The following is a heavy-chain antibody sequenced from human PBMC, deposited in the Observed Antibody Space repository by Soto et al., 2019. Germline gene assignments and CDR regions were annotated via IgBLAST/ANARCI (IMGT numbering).Heavy chain of an antibody. CDR3: AREGITMVRGVIPRWPDY. V-gene: IGHV3-30-3*01. CDR1: GFTFSSYA. J-gene: IGHJ4*02. Sequence: GGSLRLSCAASGFTFSSYAMHWVRQAPGKGLEWVAVISYDGSNKYYANSVKGRFTISRDNSKNTLYLQMNSLRAEDTAVYYCAREGITMVRGVIPRWPDYWGQGTLVTVSS. CDR2: ISYDGSNK. D-gene: IGHD3-10*01.